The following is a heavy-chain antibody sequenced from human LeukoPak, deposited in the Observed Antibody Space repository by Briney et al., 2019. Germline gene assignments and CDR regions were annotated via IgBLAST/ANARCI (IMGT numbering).Heavy chain of an antibody. CDR3: AREWYGEAFDP. D-gene: IGHD4-17*01. V-gene: IGHV1-18*01. Sequence: GASVKVSCKPSGYTFTSYGICWVHQDPGQRLQWMGWISAYNGNTNYAQKLQGRVTMTTDTSTSTAYMELRSLRSDDTAVYYCAREWYGEAFDPWGQGTLVTVSS. J-gene: IGHJ5*02. CDR2: ISAYNGNT. CDR1: GYTFTSYG.